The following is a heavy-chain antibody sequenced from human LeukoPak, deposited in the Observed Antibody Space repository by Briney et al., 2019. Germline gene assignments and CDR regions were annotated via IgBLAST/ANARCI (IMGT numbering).Heavy chain of an antibody. CDR2: ISSSSSYI. D-gene: IGHD2-2*01. Sequence: GGSLRLSCAASGFTFSGYSMNWVRQAPGKGLEWVSSISSSSSYIYYADSVKGRFTISRDNAKNSLYLQMNSLRAEDTAVYYCARGIVVQPSANWFDPWGQGTPVTVSS. V-gene: IGHV3-21*01. CDR1: GFTFSGYS. CDR3: ARGIVVQPSANWFDP. J-gene: IGHJ5*02.